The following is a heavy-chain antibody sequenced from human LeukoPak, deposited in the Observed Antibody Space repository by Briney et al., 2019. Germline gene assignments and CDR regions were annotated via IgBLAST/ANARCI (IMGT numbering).Heavy chain of an antibody. D-gene: IGHD3-10*01. CDR3: AKGLYYGSASYYFDY. CDR2: ISGSGGST. J-gene: IGHJ4*02. CDR1: GFTFSSYA. V-gene: IGHV3-23*01. Sequence: PGGSLRLSCAASGFTFSSYAMSWVRQAPGKGLEWVSAISGSGGSTYYADSVKGRFTISRDNSKNTLYLQMNSLRAEDTAVYYCAKGLYYGSASYYFDYWGQGTLVTVSS.